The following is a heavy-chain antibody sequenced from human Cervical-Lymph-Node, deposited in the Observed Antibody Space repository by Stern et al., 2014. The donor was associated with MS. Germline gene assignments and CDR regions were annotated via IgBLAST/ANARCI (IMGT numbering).Heavy chain of an antibody. CDR3: ASAYRAS. Sequence: EVQLVESGGGIVQPGGSLMVSCVASGFNFRKYWMHWVRQGPGKGLEWVSRINGDGGVTTYAEFVRGRFTISRNNANNTMSLQLDNLRVEDTASYYCASAYRASWGQGTLVTVST. V-gene: IGHV3-74*02. CDR1: GFNFRKYW. CDR2: INGDGGVT. D-gene: IGHD1-1*01. J-gene: IGHJ4*02.